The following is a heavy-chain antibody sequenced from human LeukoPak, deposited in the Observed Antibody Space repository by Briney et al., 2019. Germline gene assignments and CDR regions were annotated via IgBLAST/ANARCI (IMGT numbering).Heavy chain of an antibody. V-gene: IGHV3-7*01. CDR3: AISTYSSSPS. D-gene: IGHD6-6*01. J-gene: IGHJ5*02. CDR2: INHDESKK. CDR1: GFAFSDHW. Sequence: PGGSLRLSCAASGFAFSDHWMIGVRQAPGKGLEWVANINHDESKKYYVDSVEGRFTISRDNAKNSLYLQMNSLRAEDTAVYYCAISTYSSSPSWGQGTLVTVSS.